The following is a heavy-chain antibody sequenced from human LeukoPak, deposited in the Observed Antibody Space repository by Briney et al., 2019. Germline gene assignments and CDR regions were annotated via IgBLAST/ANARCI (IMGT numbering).Heavy chain of an antibody. D-gene: IGHD5-12*01. V-gene: IGHV4-39*01. J-gene: IGHJ5*01. Sequence: SQTLSLTCTVSAGSFISSSHHWGWIRQSPGKGLEWIGTVYYGRTTYYNPSLDGRVTISLDTSANHFSLQLNSVTAADTAVYFCVRHEGRGGATMGAFDSGGQGSLVTVSS. CDR1: AGSFISSSHH. CDR3: VRHEGRGGATMGAFDS. CDR2: VYYGRTT.